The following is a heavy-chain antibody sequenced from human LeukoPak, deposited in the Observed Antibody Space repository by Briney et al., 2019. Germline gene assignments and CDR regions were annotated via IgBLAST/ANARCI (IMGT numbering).Heavy chain of an antibody. V-gene: IGHV1-24*01. CDR3: VMSVVVPAAISYYYGMDV. CDR2: FDPEDGET. J-gene: IGHJ6*02. D-gene: IGHD2-2*02. CDR1: GYTLTELS. Sequence: ASVTVSCTVSGYTLTELSMHWVRPAPGKGLAWMGGFDPEDGETIYAQKFQGRVTMTEDTSTDTAYMELSSLRSEDTAVYYCVMSVVVPAAISYYYGMDVWGQGTTVTVSS.